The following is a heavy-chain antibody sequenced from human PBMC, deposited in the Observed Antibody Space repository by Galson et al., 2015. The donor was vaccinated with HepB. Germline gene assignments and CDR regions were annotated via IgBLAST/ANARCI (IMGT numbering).Heavy chain of an antibody. J-gene: IGHJ5*02. D-gene: IGHD3-3*01. CDR2: ISSSGSTI. CDR1: GFTFSDYY. Sequence: SLRLSCAASGFTFSDYYMSWIRQAPGKGLEWVSYISSSGSTIYYADSVKGRFTISRDNAKNSLYLQMNSLRAEDTAVYYCASVVDSDFWSGYFLGRWSAPCGQGTLVTASS. V-gene: IGHV3-11*01. CDR3: ASVVDSDFWSGYFLGRWSAP.